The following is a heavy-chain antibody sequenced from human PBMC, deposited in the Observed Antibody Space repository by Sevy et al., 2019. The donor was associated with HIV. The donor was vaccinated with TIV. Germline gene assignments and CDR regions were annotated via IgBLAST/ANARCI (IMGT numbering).Heavy chain of an antibody. D-gene: IGHD3-22*01. V-gene: IGHV3-66*01. Sequence: QLGGSLRLSCAASGFTVSSNYMSWVRQAPGKGLEWVSVIYSGGSTYYADSVKGRFTISRDNSKNTLYLQMNSLRAEDTAVYYCARDLYYDSSGLDYWGQGTLVTVSS. CDR2: IYSGGST. J-gene: IGHJ4*02. CDR1: GFTVSSNY. CDR3: ARDLYYDSSGLDY.